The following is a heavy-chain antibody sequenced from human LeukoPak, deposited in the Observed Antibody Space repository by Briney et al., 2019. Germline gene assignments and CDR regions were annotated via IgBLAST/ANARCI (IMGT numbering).Heavy chain of an antibody. CDR2: ISSSSSTI. J-gene: IGHJ3*02. CDR1: GFTFSSYS. Sequence: GSLRLSCAASGFTFSSYSMNWVRQAPGKGLEWVSYISSSSSTIYYADSVKGRFTISRDNAKNSLYLQMNSLRAEDTAVYYCARGSAYYDFWSGYRDAFDIWGQGTMVTVSS. D-gene: IGHD3-3*01. V-gene: IGHV3-48*01. CDR3: ARGSAYYDFWSGYRDAFDI.